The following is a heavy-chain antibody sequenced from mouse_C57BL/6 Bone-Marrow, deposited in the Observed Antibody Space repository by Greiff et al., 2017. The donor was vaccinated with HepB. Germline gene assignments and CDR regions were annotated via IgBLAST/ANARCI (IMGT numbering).Heavy chain of an antibody. D-gene: IGHD2-3*01. CDR1: GYTFTSYW. CDR3: ARGEWLLPDWYFDV. Sequence: VQLQQPGAELVRPGSSVKLSCKASGYTFTSYWMDWVKQRPGQGLEWIGNIYPSDSETHYNHKFKDKATLTVDKSSSTAYMQLSSLTSEDAAVYYCARGEWLLPDWYFDVWGTGTTVTVSS. CDR2: IYPSDSET. V-gene: IGHV1-61*01. J-gene: IGHJ1*03.